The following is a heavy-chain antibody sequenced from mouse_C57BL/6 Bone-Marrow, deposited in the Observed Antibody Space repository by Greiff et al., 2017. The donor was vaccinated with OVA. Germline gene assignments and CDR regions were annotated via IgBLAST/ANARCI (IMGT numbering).Heavy chain of an antibody. Sequence: QLQQPGAELVRPGTSVKLSCKASGYTFTSYWMHWVKQRPGQGLEWIGVIDPSDSYTNYNQKFKGKATLTVDTSSSTAYMQLSSLTSEDAADYYCARGGDGNGVEDYWGQGTTHTVSS. V-gene: IGHV1-59*01. CDR1: GYTFTSYW. CDR3: ARGGDGNGVEDY. D-gene: IGHD2-1*01. CDR2: IDPSDSYT. J-gene: IGHJ2*01.